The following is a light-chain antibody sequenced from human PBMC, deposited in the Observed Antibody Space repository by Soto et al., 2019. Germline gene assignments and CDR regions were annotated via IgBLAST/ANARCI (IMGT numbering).Light chain of an antibody. CDR1: QSVSSN. CDR3: QQYNNWPRT. Sequence: EIVMTQSPATLSVSPGERATLSCRASQSVSSNLAWYQQKPGQAPRLLIYGASTRATDIPARFSGSGSGTEFTRTISSLQSEDFAVSYCQQYNNWPRTFGQGTKVEIK. V-gene: IGKV3-15*01. CDR2: GAS. J-gene: IGKJ1*01.